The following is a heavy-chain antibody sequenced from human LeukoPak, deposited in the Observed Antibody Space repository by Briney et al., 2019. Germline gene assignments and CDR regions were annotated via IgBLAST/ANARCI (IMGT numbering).Heavy chain of an antibody. J-gene: IGHJ4*01. V-gene: IGHV3-7*01. CDR3: ARMDIAVAGIFEN. D-gene: IGHD6-19*01. CDR1: GFTFSSYW. Sequence: GGSLTPSCAASGFTFSSYWVSWVRQAPGKGLEWVANIKQDGSEKDYVDSVKGRFTISRDNAKNSLYLQMNSLRAEDTAVYYCARMDIAVAGIFENWGQGTLVTVSS. CDR2: IKQDGSEK.